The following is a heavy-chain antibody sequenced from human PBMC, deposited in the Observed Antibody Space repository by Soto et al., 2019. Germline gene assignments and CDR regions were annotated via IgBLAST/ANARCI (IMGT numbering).Heavy chain of an antibody. CDR1: GGPITSSNW. V-gene: IGHV4-4*02. CDR2: IYHSGST. D-gene: IGHD1-26*01. J-gene: IGHJ4*02. Sequence: SETLSLTCAVSGGPITSSNWWSWVRQPPGKGLEWIGEIYHSGSTNYNPSLRSRVTVSVDKSKNQFSLKLTSVTAADTAVYYCAVGQGRKTDYWGQGTLVTVSS. CDR3: AVGQGRKTDY.